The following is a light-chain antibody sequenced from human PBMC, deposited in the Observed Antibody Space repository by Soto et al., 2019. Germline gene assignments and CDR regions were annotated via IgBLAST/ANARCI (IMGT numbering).Light chain of an antibody. V-gene: IGLV1-51*01. CDR2: DIN. CDR1: TSNIGNNY. Sequence: QSVLTQPPSVSAAPGHKVTISCSGSTSNIGNNYLSWYQQLPGTAPKLLIYDINKRPLGIPDRFSGSKYGTAATLDITGLQTGDEADYYCGTWDSSLNTWVFGGGTKVTVL. CDR3: GTWDSSLNTWV. J-gene: IGLJ3*02.